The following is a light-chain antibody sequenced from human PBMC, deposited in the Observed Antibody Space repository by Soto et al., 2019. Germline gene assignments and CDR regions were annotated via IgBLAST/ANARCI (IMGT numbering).Light chain of an antibody. J-gene: IGLJ3*02. CDR2: EVN. Sequence: QSALTQPASVSGSPGQSITLSCIGTGSDVGSYNYVSWYQQRPGKAPKLMIYEVNNRPSGVSDRFSGSKSANTASLTISGLQSEDEATYYCSSYTTDTIWVFGGGTKLTGL. CDR1: GSDVGSYNY. CDR3: SSYTTDTIWV. V-gene: IGLV2-14*01.